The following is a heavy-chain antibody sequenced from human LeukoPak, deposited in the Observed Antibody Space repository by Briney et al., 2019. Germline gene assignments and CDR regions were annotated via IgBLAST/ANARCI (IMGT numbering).Heavy chain of an antibody. CDR3: TRGMITFGGVIVKVNWFDP. V-gene: IGHV3-49*03. CDR1: GFTFGDYA. J-gene: IGHJ5*02. CDR2: IRSKAYGGTT. Sequence: GGSLRLSCTASGFTFGDYAMSWFRQAPGKGREWVGFIRSKAYGGTTEYAASVKGRFTISRDDSKSIAYLQMNSLKTEDTAVYYCTRGMITFGGVIVKVNWFDPWGQGTLVTVSS. D-gene: IGHD3-16*02.